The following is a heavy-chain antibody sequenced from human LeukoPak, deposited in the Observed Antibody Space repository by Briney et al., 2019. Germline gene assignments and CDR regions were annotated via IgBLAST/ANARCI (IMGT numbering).Heavy chain of an antibody. D-gene: IGHD4-17*01. J-gene: IGHJ4*02. V-gene: IGHV3-7*01. Sequence: TGGSLRLSCAASGFTFSSYWMSWVRQAPGKGLEWVANIKQDGSEKYYVDSVKGRFTISRDNAKNSLYLQMNSLRAEDTAVYYCARALTTVTTGGGFDYWGQGTLVTVSS. CDR1: GFTFSSYW. CDR3: ARALTTVTTGGGFDY. CDR2: IKQDGSEK.